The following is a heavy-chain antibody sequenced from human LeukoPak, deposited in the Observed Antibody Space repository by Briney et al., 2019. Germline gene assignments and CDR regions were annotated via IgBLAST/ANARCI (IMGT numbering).Heavy chain of an antibody. CDR2: INYSGST. CDR3: ARDYDILNGYSLGRYFDL. V-gene: IGHV4-59*01. Sequence: SETLSLTCTVSGGSISSYYWSWIRQPPGKGLEWIGYINYSGSTNYNPSLKSRVTISVDTSKNQFSLKLSSVTAADTAVYYCARDYDILNGYSLGRYFDLWGRGTLVTVSS. CDR1: GGSISSYY. J-gene: IGHJ2*01. D-gene: IGHD3-9*01.